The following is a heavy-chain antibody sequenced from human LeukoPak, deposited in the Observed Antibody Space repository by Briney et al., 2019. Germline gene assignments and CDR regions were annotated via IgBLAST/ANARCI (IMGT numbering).Heavy chain of an antibody. CDR2: ISYDGSNK. CDR3: AKEVNCSGGSCYYYYYGMDV. J-gene: IGHJ6*02. V-gene: IGHV3-30*18. CDR1: GFTFSSYG. D-gene: IGHD2-15*01. Sequence: GGSLRLSCAASGFTFSSYGMYWVRQAPGKGLEWVAVISYDGSNKYYADSVKGRFTISRDNSKNTLYLQMNSLRAEDTAVYYCAKEVNCSGGSCYYYYYGMDVWGQGTTVTVSS.